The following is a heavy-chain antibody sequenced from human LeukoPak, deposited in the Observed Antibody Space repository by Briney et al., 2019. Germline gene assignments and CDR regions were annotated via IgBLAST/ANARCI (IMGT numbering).Heavy chain of an antibody. CDR1: GFTFSNWA. D-gene: IGHD1-7*01. V-gene: IGHV3-23*01. J-gene: IGHJ4*02. CDR2: ISADGGGP. Sequence: GGSLRLSCATSGFTFSNWAITWVRQAPGMGLEWVSSISADGGGPSYADSVKGRFTVSRDNSRSTLYLEISSLRVEDTAVYYCAKWAGSGGDTRNYFGPFDFWGQGTLVTVSS. CDR3: AKWAGSGGDTRNYFGPFDF.